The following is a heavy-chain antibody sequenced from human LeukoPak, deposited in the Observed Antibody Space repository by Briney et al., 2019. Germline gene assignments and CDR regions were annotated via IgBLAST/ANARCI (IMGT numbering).Heavy chain of an antibody. Sequence: GGSLRLSCAASGFTFSSYEMNWVRQAPGKGLEWVSYFSSSGSTIYYADSVKGRFTISRDNAKNSLYLQMNSLRAEDTAVYYCARGGYCSSTSCYVGTVDYWGQGTLVTVSS. CDR1: GFTFSSYE. V-gene: IGHV3-48*03. D-gene: IGHD2-2*01. J-gene: IGHJ4*02. CDR2: FSSSGSTI. CDR3: ARGGYCSSTSCYVGTVDY.